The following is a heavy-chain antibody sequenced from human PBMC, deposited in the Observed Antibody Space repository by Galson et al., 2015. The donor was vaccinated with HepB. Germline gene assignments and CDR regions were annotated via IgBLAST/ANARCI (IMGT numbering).Heavy chain of an antibody. D-gene: IGHD2-15*01. J-gene: IGHJ4*02. CDR1: GFTFDDYG. CDR3: ARAMDCSGGSCYGNFDY. V-gene: IGHV3-20*04. Sequence: SLRLSCAASGFTFDDYGMSWVRQAPGKGLEWVSGINWNGGSTGYADSVKGRFTISRDNAKNSLYLQMNSLRAEDTALYYCARAMDCSGGSCYGNFDYWGQGTLVTVSS. CDR2: INWNGGST.